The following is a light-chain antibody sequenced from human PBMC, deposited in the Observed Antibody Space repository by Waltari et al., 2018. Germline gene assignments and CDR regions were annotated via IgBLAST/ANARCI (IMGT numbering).Light chain of an antibody. CDR2: TAS. CDR1: QSISSW. Sequence: DIQMTQSPPTLSESVGDSVTITCRASQSISSWLAWYQQKAGKVPKLLINTASNLESGVPSRFSGSGSGTEFTLTISGLQPDDCATYYCQQYDVSALNFGGGTKVEFK. V-gene: IGKV1-5*03. CDR3: QQYDVSALN. J-gene: IGKJ4*01.